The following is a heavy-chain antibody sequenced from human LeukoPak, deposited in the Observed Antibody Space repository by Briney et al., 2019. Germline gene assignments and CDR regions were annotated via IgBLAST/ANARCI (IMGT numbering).Heavy chain of an antibody. CDR1: GLTFSSEW. V-gene: IGHV3-23*01. Sequence: GGSLRLSCAASGLTFSSEWMGWVRQAPGKGLEWVSGIGASGGSTFYADSVKGRFTISRDNSKNTVYLQLNSLRAEDTALYYCAKDLGQRWLQSDAFDFWGQGTMVTVSS. D-gene: IGHD5-24*01. J-gene: IGHJ3*01. CDR2: IGASGGST. CDR3: AKDLGQRWLQSDAFDF.